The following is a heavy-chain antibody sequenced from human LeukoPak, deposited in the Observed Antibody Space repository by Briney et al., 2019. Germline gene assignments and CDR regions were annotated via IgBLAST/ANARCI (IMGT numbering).Heavy chain of an antibody. CDR2: LYADGSK. J-gene: IGHJ3*02. D-gene: IGHD3-3*01. CDR1: RFTVSSNY. V-gene: IGHV3-66*02. Sequence: GGSLRLSCAASRFTVSSNYMGWVRQAPGKGLDWVSVLYADGSKYYPDSVKGRFTISRDNSQSTLYLQLDSLRAEDTAVYYCARLFDGSGYGAFDIWGQGTMVTVSS. CDR3: ARLFDGSGYGAFDI.